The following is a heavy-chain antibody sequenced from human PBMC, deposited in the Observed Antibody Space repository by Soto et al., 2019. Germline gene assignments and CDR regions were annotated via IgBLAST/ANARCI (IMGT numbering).Heavy chain of an antibody. CDR2: IFYSGTT. D-gene: IGHD1-1*01. V-gene: IGHV4-30-4*01. CDR3: ARDLWVEPELYYYGMDV. J-gene: IGHJ6*02. CDR1: GGSISSGGYY. Sequence: SETLSLTCTVSGGSISSGGYYWSWIRQTPGKGLEWIGHIFYSGTTYYNPSLKSRLTISVDTSKNRFSLRLTSVTAADTAVYYCARDLWVEPELYYYGMDVWGQGTTVTVSS.